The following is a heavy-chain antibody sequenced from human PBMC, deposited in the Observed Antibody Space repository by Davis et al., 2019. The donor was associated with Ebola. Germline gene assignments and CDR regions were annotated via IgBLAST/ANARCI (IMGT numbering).Heavy chain of an antibody. CDR3: AKDTSNIWFDI. D-gene: IGHD1-26*01. V-gene: IGHV3-23*01. CDR2: VTISGGGT. Sequence: GGSLRLSCAASGFTFSSYAMTWARQAPGKGLEWVSAVTISGGGTYYADSVKGRFTISRDNSKNTLYLQMTSLRVEDTAIYYCAKDTSNIWFDIWGQGTMVTVSS. J-gene: IGHJ3*02. CDR1: GFTFSSYA.